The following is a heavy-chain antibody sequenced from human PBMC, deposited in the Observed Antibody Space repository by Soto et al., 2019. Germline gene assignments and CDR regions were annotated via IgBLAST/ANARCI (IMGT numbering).Heavy chain of an antibody. Sequence: SETLSLTCTVSGDSVRSSSYYWGWIRQPPGKGLEWIGSIYYSGGTYYDPSLKSRVTISVDTSRNHFSLKLTSVTAADTAVYYCAGDKTWMERSLTYWGQGILVTVSS. V-gene: IGHV4-39*02. J-gene: IGHJ4*02. CDR1: GDSVRSSSYY. D-gene: IGHD1-1*01. CDR3: AGDKTWMERSLTY. CDR2: IYYSGGT.